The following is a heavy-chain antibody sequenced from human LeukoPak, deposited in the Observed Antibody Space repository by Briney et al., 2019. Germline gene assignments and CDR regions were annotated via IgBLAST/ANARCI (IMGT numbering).Heavy chain of an antibody. Sequence: SETLSLTCTVSGGSISSYYWSWIRQPPGKGLEWIGYIYYSGSTNHNPSLKSRVTISVDTSKNQFSLKLSSVTAADTAVYYCARHSQYYDILTGYYPLYYFDYWGQGTLVTVSS. CDR3: ARHSQYYDILTGYYPLYYFDY. V-gene: IGHV4-59*08. CDR1: GGSISSYY. D-gene: IGHD3-9*01. J-gene: IGHJ4*02. CDR2: IYYSGST.